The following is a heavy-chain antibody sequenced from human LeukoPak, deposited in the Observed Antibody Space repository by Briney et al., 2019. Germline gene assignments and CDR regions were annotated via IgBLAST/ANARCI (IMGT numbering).Heavy chain of an antibody. V-gene: IGHV1-46*01. CDR2: INPSGGST. J-gene: IGHJ6*02. Sequence: ASVKVFCKASGYTFTSYYMHWVRQAPGQGLEWMGTINPSGGSTSYAQKFQGRVTMTRDTSTSTVYMELSSLRSEDTAVYYCARDGIVPEDLYYYGMDVWGQGTTVTVSS. CDR3: ARDGIVPEDLYYYGMDV. CDR1: GYTFTSYY. D-gene: IGHD2-8*01.